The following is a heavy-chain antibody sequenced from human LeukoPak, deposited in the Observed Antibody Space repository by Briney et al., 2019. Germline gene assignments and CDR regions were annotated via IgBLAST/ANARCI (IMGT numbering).Heavy chain of an antibody. D-gene: IGHD1-26*01. CDR2: ISSGSEII. CDR3: ARNPAGIGDY. Sequence: GGSLRLSCAASVFTFSTYIMNWVRQAPGRGVELVAFISSGSEIIYYADSVKGRFTVSRDNAKNSLYLQMNSLRDEDTAVYYCARNPAGIGDYLGQGTLVTVSS. V-gene: IGHV3-48*02. CDR1: VFTFSTYI. J-gene: IGHJ4*02.